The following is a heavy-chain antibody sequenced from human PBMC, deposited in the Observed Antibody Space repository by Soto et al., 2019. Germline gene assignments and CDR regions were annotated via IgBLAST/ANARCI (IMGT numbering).Heavy chain of an antibody. V-gene: IGHV4-31*03. CDR1: GGSISSGGYY. CDR2: IYYSGST. D-gene: IGHD5-18*01. CDR3: ARGRRCDSLHSYYYMDV. Sequence: SETLSLTCTVSGGSISSGGYYWSWIRQHPGKGLEWIGYIYYSGSTYYNPSLKSRVTISVDTSKNQFSLKLSSVTAADTAVYYCARGRRCDSLHSYYYMDVWGKGTTVTVSS. J-gene: IGHJ6*03.